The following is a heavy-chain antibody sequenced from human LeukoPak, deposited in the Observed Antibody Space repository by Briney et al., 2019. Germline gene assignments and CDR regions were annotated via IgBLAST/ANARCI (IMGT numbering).Heavy chain of an antibody. CDR3: ARDMAHDYSNPGRMDV. CDR1: GFTFSSYW. D-gene: IGHD4-11*01. Sequence: GGSLRLSCAASGFTFSSYWMSWVRQAPGKGLEWVANIKQDGSEKYYVDSVKGRFTISRDNAKNSLYLQMNSLRAEDTAVYYCARDMAHDYSNPGRMDVWGKGTTVTVSS. J-gene: IGHJ6*04. V-gene: IGHV3-7*01. CDR2: IKQDGSEK.